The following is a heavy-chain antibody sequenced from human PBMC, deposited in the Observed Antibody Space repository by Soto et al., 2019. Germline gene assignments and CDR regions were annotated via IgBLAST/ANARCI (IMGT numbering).Heavy chain of an antibody. D-gene: IGHD1-20*01. CDR2: ISAYNGNT. V-gene: IGHV1-18*01. J-gene: IGHJ4*02. CDR1: GYTFTSYG. Sequence: QVQLVKSGAEGKKPGASLKVSCKASGYTFTSYGITWGRQAPGQGLEGMGWISAYNGNTKYAQKLQGRVTMTTDTSTSTAYMELRSLRSDDTAVYYCARDAAIGMNDYWGQGTLVTVSS. CDR3: ARDAAIGMNDY.